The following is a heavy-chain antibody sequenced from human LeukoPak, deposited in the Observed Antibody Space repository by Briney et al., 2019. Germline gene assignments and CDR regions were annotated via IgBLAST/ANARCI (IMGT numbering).Heavy chain of an antibody. Sequence: SETLSLTRTVSGGSISTSSYYWGWIRQPPGKGLQWIGSIYYSGSTFYNPSLKSRVTISVDTSKNQFSLNLSSVTAADTAVYYCARLGYSYGYRFFDYWGQGTLVTVSS. CDR2: IYYSGST. CDR1: GGSISTSSYY. D-gene: IGHD5-18*01. V-gene: IGHV4-39*01. CDR3: ARLGYSYGYRFFDY. J-gene: IGHJ4*02.